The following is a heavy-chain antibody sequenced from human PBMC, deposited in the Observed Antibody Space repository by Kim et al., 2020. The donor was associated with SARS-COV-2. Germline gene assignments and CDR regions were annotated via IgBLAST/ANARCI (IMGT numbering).Heavy chain of an antibody. CDR2: ISAYNGNT. J-gene: IGHJ2*01. CDR1: GYTFTSYG. D-gene: IGHD3-9*01. Sequence: ASVKVSCKASGYTFTSYGISWVRQAPGQGLEWMGWISAYNGNTNYAQKLQGRVTMTTDTSTSTAYMELRSLRSDDTAVYYCARAVTYYDILTGYLTTRYFDLWGRGTLVTVSS. V-gene: IGHV1-18*01. CDR3: ARAVTYYDILTGYLTTRYFDL.